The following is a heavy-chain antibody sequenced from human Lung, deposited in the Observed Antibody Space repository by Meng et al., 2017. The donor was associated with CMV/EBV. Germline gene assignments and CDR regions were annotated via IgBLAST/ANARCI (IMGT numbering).Heavy chain of an antibody. CDR1: GFTFSDFY. D-gene: IGHD4-17*01. CDR2: ISRDGSST. Sequence: GGSLRLSCVASGFTFSDFYLSWMRQAPGKGLEWVSYISRDGSSTYHADSVKGRFTISRDNAKNSLYLQMNSLRVEDTAIYYCASDGKTVDFWGQGILVTVSS. J-gene: IGHJ4*02. CDR3: ASDGKTVDF. V-gene: IGHV3-11*04.